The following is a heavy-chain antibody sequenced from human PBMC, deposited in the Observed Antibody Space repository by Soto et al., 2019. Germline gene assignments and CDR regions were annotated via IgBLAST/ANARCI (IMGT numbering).Heavy chain of an antibody. D-gene: IGHD3-10*01. CDR2: IYSGGST. CDR1: GGSISQYY. J-gene: IGHJ4*02. CDR3: ARGPGGFGGFRHDY. V-gene: IGHV4-4*07. Sequence: QVQLQESGPGLVKPSETLSLSCGVSGGSISQYYWSWIRQPAGKGLEWIGRIYSGGSTNYNPSLESRVTMSVDTSTTQCSLKLSSVTDADTAVYYCARGPGGFGGFRHDYWGQGTLVTVSS.